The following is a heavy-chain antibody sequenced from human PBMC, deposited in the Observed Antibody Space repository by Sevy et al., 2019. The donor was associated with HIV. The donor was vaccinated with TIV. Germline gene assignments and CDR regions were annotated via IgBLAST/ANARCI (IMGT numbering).Heavy chain of an antibody. D-gene: IGHD3-16*02. Sequence: GGSLRLSCAASGLTFSNYAIHWVRQAPGKGLEWVAVISYDGSNKDYADSVKGRFAISRDNSKNTLYLQMNSLRVEDPAVYYCARASPMITFGGVIVIDGIDYWGQGTLVTVSS. CDR1: GLTFSNYA. V-gene: IGHV3-30*09. CDR2: ISYDGSNK. J-gene: IGHJ4*02. CDR3: ARASPMITFGGVIVIDGIDY.